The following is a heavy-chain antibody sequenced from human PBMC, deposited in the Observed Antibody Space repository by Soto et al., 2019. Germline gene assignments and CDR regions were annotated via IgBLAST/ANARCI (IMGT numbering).Heavy chain of an antibody. CDR1: RVSFSKFV. V-gene: IGHV1-69*13. Sequence: ASVEVSCKASRVSFSKFVVTWVLQAPGLGLEWVGGIIPIFGTANYAQKFQGRVTITADGSTSTSYMEVNNLRSEDTAVYYCAKVRYSSPMGYYYGMDVWGQGTTVTVSS. D-gene: IGHD6-19*01. J-gene: IGHJ6*02. CDR3: AKVRYSSPMGYYYGMDV. CDR2: IIPIFGTA.